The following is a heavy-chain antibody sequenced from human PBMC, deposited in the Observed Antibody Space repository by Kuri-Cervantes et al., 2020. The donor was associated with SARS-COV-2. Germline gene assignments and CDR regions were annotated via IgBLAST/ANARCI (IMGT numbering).Heavy chain of an antibody. CDR2: ISGYNGLT. Sequence: ASVKVSCKASGYTFKNFGISWVRQAPGQGLECMGWISGYNGLTKYAQNLQGRVTTTTDTSTSTAYMELRNLTSDDTAVYYCARSTPFRRLVVISQGGAFDIWGQGTMVTVSS. D-gene: IGHD3-22*01. CDR1: GYTFKNFG. J-gene: IGHJ3*02. CDR3: ARSTPFRRLVVISQGGAFDI. V-gene: IGHV1-18*01.